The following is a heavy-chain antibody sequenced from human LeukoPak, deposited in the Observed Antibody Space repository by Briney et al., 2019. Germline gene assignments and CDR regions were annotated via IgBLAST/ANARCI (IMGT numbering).Heavy chain of an antibody. CDR1: GFTFSSSA. J-gene: IGHJ6*02. V-gene: IGHV3-21*06. CDR3: ARLELGWGAYYYYGMDV. Sequence: GGSLRLSCAASGFTFSSSAMSWVRQAPGKGLEWVSAISNNGGYTYYADSVKGRFTISRDNAKNSLFLQMNTLKAEDTAVYYCARLELGWGAYYYYGMDVWGQGTTVTVSS. D-gene: IGHD1-26*01. CDR2: ISNNGGYT.